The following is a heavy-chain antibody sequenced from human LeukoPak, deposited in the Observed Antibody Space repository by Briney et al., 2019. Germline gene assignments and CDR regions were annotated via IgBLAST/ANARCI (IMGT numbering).Heavy chain of an antibody. CDR1: GFTFSNYW. CDR3: VRDGGVSGYDLLDY. V-gene: IGHV3-7*01. Sequence: GGSLRLSCAASGFTFSNYWMTWVRQAPGKGLEWVAHINQDGSEEHYMDSVKARFTISRDNAKNSLSLQMNSLRAEDTAVYYCVRDGGVSGYDLLDYWGQGSLVTVSS. J-gene: IGHJ4*02. D-gene: IGHD5-12*01. CDR2: INQDGSEE.